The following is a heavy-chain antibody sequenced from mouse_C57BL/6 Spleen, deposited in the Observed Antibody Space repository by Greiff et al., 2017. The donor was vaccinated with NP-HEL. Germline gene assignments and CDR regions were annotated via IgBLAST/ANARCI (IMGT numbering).Heavy chain of an antibody. D-gene: IGHD3-3*01. J-gene: IGHJ4*01. CDR2: ISSGGSYT. V-gene: IGHV5-6*01. CDR1: GFTFSSYG. Sequence: EVMLVESGGDLVKPGGSLKLSCAASGFTFSSYGMSWVRQTPDKRLEWVATISSGGSYTYYPDSVKGRFTISRDNAKNTLYQQMSRLKSEDTAMYYCAREGGDVGYYAMDYWGQGTSVTVSS. CDR3: AREGGDVGYYAMDY.